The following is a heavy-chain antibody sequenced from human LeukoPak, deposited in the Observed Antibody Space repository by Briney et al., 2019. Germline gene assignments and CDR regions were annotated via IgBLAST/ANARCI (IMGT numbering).Heavy chain of an antibody. CDR3: ARDPRRDVYYSRFDY. CDR2: ISFDGSNK. Sequence: GGSLRLSCVASGFTFSSHAMHWVRQAPGKGLEWVAVISFDGSNKYYADSVKGRFTISRDNSKNTLYLQINSLRAEDTAVYYCARDPRRDVYYSRFDYWGQGTLVTVSS. J-gene: IGHJ4*02. CDR1: GFTFSSHA. D-gene: IGHD5-24*01. V-gene: IGHV3-30*04.